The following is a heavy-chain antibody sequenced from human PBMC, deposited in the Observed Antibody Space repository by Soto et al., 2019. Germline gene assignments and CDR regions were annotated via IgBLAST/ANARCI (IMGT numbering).Heavy chain of an antibody. CDR3: ARAEGIVVVPAAIDY. Sequence: VQLVESGGGVVQPGRSLRLSCAASGFTFSSYGMHWVRQAPGKGLEWVAVISYDGSNKYYADSVKGRFTISRDNSKNTLYLQMNSLRAEDTAVYYCARAEGIVVVPAAIDYWGQGTLVTVSS. CDR2: ISYDGSNK. CDR1: GFTFSSYG. V-gene: IGHV3-30*03. J-gene: IGHJ4*02. D-gene: IGHD2-2*01.